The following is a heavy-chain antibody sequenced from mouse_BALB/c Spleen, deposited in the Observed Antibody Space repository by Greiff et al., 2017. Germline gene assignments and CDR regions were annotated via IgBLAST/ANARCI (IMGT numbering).Heavy chain of an antibody. Sequence: VQLQQSGAELMKPGASVKLSCTATGYTFSSYWIEWVKQRPGHGLEWIGAILPGSGSTNDNEQFKGKATFTEDTSSNTTYMQLSSLTSEHSAVYYCAREGYRYGFAYWGQGTLVTVSA. V-gene: IGHV1-9*01. D-gene: IGHD2-14*01. CDR2: ILPGSGST. CDR1: GYTFSSYW. CDR3: AREGYRYGFAY. J-gene: IGHJ3*01.